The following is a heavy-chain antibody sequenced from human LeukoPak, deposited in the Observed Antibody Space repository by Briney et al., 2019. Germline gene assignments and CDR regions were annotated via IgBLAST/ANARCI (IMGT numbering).Heavy chain of an antibody. D-gene: IGHD6-19*01. Sequence: SETLSLTCTVSGGSISSYYWSWIRQPPGKGLDWIGYIYYSGSTNYNPSLKSRVTISVDTSKNQFSLKLSSVTAADTAVYYCATTSTPSSGWYNFDYWGQGTLVTVSS. CDR3: ATTSTPSSGWYNFDY. CDR2: IYYSGST. V-gene: IGHV4-59*01. J-gene: IGHJ4*02. CDR1: GGSISSYY.